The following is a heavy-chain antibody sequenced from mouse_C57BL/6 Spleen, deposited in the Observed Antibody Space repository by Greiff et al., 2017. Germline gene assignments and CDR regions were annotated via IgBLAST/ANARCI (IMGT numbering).Heavy chain of an antibody. D-gene: IGHD1-1*01. V-gene: IGHV1-75*01. CDR3: ARSGGGITTVVATPYYFDY. CDR1: GYTFTDYY. Sequence: QVHVKQSGPELVKPGASVKISCKASGYTFTDYYINWVKQRPGQGLEWIGWIFPGSGSTYYNEKFKGKATLTVDKSSSTAYMLLSSLTSEDSAVYFCARSGGGITTVVATPYYFDYWGQGTTLTVSS. CDR2: IFPGSGST. J-gene: IGHJ2*01.